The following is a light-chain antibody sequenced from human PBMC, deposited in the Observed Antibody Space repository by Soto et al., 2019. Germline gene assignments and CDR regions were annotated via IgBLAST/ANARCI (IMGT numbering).Light chain of an antibody. Sequence: QSVLTQSTSASGTPGQRVTISCSGGSSNIGTNTVNWYQQISGAAPKLLIYSYNERPSGVPDRFSGSKSGTSASLAISGLQSEDEADYYCAAWDDSLNAVVFGGGTKLTVL. J-gene: IGLJ2*01. V-gene: IGLV1-44*01. CDR1: SSNIGTNT. CDR3: AAWDDSLNAVV. CDR2: SYN.